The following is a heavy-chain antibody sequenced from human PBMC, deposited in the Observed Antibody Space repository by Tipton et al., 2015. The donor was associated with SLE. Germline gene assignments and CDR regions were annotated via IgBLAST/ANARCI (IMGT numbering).Heavy chain of an antibody. CDR2: IYTSGST. CDR3: ARELASNHPLYYYGMDV. CDR1: GGSISSYY. D-gene: IGHD4-11*01. J-gene: IGHJ6*02. Sequence: TLSLTCTVSGGSISSYYWSWIRQPAGKGLEWIGRIYTSGSTNYNPSLKSRVTMSVDTSKNQFSLKLSSVTAADTAVYYCARELASNHPLYYYGMDVWGQGTTVTVSS. V-gene: IGHV4-4*07.